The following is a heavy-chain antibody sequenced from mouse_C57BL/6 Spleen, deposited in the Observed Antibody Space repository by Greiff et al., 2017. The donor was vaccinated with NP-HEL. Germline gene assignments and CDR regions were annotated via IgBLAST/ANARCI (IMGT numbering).Heavy chain of an antibody. V-gene: IGHV3-6*01. CDR2: ISYDGSN. CDR3: ARNSNYFDY. CDR1: GYSITSGYY. Sequence: EVKLMESGPGLVKPSQSLSLTCSVTGYSITSGYYWNWIRQFPGNKLEWMGYISYDGSNNYNPSLKNRISITRDTSKNQFFLKLNSVTTEDTATYYCARNSNYFDYWGKGTTLTVSS. J-gene: IGHJ2*01.